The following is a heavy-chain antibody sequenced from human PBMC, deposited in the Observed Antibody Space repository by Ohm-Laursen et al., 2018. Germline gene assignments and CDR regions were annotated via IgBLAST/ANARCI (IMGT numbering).Heavy chain of an antibody. Sequence: ASVKVSCKASGYTFSDYYIHWVRQAPGQGLEWMGWINPYTGDTNYAQKFQGRVTMTRNTSISTAYMELSSLRSEDTAVYYCARARGNWKRDYYYAMDVWGQGTTVTVSS. V-gene: IGHV1-2*02. CDR1: GYTFSDYY. J-gene: IGHJ6*02. CDR3: ARARGNWKRDYYYAMDV. D-gene: IGHD1-1*01. CDR2: INPYTGDT.